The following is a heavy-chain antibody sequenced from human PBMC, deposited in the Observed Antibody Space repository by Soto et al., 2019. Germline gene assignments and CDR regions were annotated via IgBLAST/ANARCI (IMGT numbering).Heavy chain of an antibody. CDR3: ARGQEVGAHFFDS. CDR2: IGISGDT. D-gene: IGHD2-15*01. Sequence: PGGSLRLSCEASGFTFSKFDMHWVRQPTGKGLEWVSTIGISGDTYYAVSVKGRFTISRDNAKNSLSLQMNSLRAGDTALYFCARGQEVGAHFFDSWRQGTQVTVSS. CDR1: GFTFSKFD. J-gene: IGHJ4*02. V-gene: IGHV3-13*04.